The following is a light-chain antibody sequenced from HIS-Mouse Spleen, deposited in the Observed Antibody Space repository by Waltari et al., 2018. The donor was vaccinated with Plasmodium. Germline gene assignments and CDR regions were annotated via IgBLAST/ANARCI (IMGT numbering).Light chain of an antibody. CDR3: CSYAGSSTFV. Sequence: PGQSITISCPGTSSDVGSYNPLSWYQQHPGKAHKLMIYEGSKRPSGVSNRFSGSKSGNTASLTISGLQAEDEADYYCCSYAGSSTFVFGGGTKLTVL. J-gene: IGLJ3*02. CDR1: SSDVGSYNP. V-gene: IGLV2-23*03. CDR2: EGS.